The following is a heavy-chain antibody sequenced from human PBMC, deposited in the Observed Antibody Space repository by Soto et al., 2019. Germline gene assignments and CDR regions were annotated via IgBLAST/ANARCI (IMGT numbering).Heavy chain of an antibody. CDR1: GGCISSGGYY. D-gene: IGHD6-6*01. CDR3: ASYGIAARQGDFDI. J-gene: IGHJ3*02. V-gene: IGHV4-31*03. CDR2: IYYSGST. Sequence: SETLSLTCTVSGGCISSGGYYWSWIRQHPGKGLEWIGYIYYSGSTYYNPSLKSRVTISVDTSKNQFSLKLSSVTAADTAVYYCASYGIAARQGDFDIWGQGTMVTVSS.